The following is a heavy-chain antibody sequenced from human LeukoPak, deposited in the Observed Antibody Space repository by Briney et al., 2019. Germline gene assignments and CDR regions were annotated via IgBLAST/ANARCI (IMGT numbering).Heavy chain of an antibody. CDR3: ARESEMATIIP. Sequence: ASVKVSCKASGYTFTSYGISWVRQAPGQGLEWMGWISAYNGNTNYAQKLQGRVTMTRDTSTSTVYMELSSLRSEDTAVYYCARESEMATIIPWGQGTLVTVSS. CDR1: GYTFTSYG. V-gene: IGHV1-18*01. J-gene: IGHJ5*02. CDR2: ISAYNGNT. D-gene: IGHD5-24*01.